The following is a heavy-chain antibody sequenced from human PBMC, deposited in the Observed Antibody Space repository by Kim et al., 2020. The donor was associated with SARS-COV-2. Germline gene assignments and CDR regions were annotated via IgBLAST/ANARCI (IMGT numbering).Heavy chain of an antibody. V-gene: IGHV1-18*01. D-gene: IGHD3-3*01. Sequence: ASVKVSCKASGYTFTSYGISWVRQAPGQGLEWMGWISAYNGNTNYAQKLQGRVTMTTDTSTSTAYMELRSLRSDDTAVYYCARDGARDFWSGYGYYYYYYMDVWGKGTTVTVSS. J-gene: IGHJ6*03. CDR3: ARDGARDFWSGYGYYYYYYMDV. CDR2: ISAYNGNT. CDR1: GYTFTSYG.